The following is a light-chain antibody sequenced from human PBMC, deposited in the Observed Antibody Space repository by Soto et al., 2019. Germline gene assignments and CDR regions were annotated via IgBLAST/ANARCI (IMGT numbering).Light chain of an antibody. J-gene: IGKJ4*01. CDR3: QQYGDSPT. CDR2: GAS. V-gene: IGKV3-20*01. CDR1: QSVRSSY. Sequence: EIVLTQSPGTLSLSPGERATLSCRASQSVRSSYLAWYQQKPGQAPRLLIYGASSRATGIPDRFSGSGSVTDFTLTINRLEPEDLAVYYCQQYGDSPTFGGGTKVDIK.